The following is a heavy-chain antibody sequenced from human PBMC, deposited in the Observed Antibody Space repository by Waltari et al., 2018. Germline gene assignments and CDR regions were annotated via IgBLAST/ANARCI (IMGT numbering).Heavy chain of an antibody. V-gene: IGHV5-51*01. J-gene: IGHJ4*02. D-gene: IGHD3-10*01. Sequence: EVQLVQSGAEVKKPGESLKSSCKGSGYSFTSYWIGWVRQMPGKGLERMGMIDPGDSDTRYSPSVQGQVTISADKSISTAYLQWSSLKASDTAMYYCARRDRVRGVRSWYFDYWGQGTLVTVSS. CDR2: IDPGDSDT. CDR3: ARRDRVRGVRSWYFDY. CDR1: GYSFTSYW.